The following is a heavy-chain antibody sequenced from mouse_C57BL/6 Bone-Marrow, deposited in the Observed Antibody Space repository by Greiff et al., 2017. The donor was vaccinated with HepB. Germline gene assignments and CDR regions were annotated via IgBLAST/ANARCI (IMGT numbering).Heavy chain of an antibody. J-gene: IGHJ2*01. CDR2: IDPETGGT. Sequence: VQLQQSGAELVRPGASVTLSCKASGYTFTDYEMHWVKQTPVHGLEWIGAIDPETGGTAYNQKFKGKAILTADKSSSTAYMELRSLTSEDSAVYYCTRVRGTAQALFDDWGQGTTLTVSS. CDR3: TRVRGTAQALFDD. D-gene: IGHD3-2*02. V-gene: IGHV1-15*01. CDR1: GYTFTDYE.